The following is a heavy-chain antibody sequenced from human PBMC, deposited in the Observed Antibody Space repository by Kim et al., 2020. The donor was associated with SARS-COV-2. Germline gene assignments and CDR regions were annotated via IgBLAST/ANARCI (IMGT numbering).Heavy chain of an antibody. CDR2: INTNTGNP. V-gene: IGHV7-4-1*02. D-gene: IGHD3-10*01. CDR3: AREAMVRGDRNYYFDY. Sequence: ASVKVSCKASGYTFTSYAMNWVRQAPGQGLEWMGWINTNTGNPTYAQGFTGRFVFSLDTSVSTAYLQISSLKAEDTAVYYCAREAMVRGDRNYYFDYWGQGTLVSVSS. J-gene: IGHJ4*02. CDR1: GYTFTSYA.